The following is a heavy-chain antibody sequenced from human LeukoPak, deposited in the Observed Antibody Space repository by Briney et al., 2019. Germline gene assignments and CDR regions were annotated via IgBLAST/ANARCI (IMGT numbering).Heavy chain of an antibody. V-gene: IGHV1-2*04. CDR3: ARGHGSSGYKLSPYYYYGMDV. Sequence: EASVKVSCKASGYTFTGYYMHWVRQAPGQGLEWMGWINPNSGGTNYAQKFQGWVTMTRDTSISTAYMELSRLRSDDTAVYYCARGHGSSGYKLSPYYYYGMDVWGQGTTVTVSS. CDR2: INPNSGGT. J-gene: IGHJ6*02. CDR1: GYTFTGYY. D-gene: IGHD3-22*01.